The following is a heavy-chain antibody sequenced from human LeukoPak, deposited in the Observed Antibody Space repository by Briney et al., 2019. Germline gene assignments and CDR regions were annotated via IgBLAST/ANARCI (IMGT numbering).Heavy chain of an antibody. CDR2: IYYSGST. D-gene: IGHD3-22*01. V-gene: IGHV4-39*01. Sequence: PSETLSLTCTVSGGSISSSSYYWGWIRQPPGKGLEWIGSIYYSGSTYYNPSLKSRVTISVDTSKNQFSLKLSSVTAADMAVYYCPRNAYDSSGYHYFDYWGQGTLVTVSS. CDR3: PRNAYDSSGYHYFDY. J-gene: IGHJ4*02. CDR1: GGSISSSSYY.